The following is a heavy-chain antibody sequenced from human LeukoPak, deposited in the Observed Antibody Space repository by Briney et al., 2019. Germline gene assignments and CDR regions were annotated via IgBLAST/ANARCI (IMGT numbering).Heavy chain of an antibody. J-gene: IGHJ4*02. D-gene: IGHD1-1*01. CDR1: GFTFRSYW. Sequence: PGGSLRLSCAASGFTFRSYWMSWVRQAPGKGLEWVASIKEDGSEKYYVDSVKGRFTISRDSAKNSLYLQMNSLRVEDTAVYYCARDHNHGSDYWGQGTLVTVSS. CDR2: IKEDGSEK. V-gene: IGHV3-7*03. CDR3: ARDHNHGSDY.